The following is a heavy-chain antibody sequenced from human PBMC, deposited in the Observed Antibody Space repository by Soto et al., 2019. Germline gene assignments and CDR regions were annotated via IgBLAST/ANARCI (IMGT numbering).Heavy chain of an antibody. CDR2: INPNSGGT. CDR1: GGTFSSYA. CDR3: ARDFLDPKVMDV. Sequence: ASVKVSCKASGGTFSSYAISWVRQAPGQGLEWVGWINPNSGGTNYAQKFQGRVTMTRDTSISTAYMELSRLRSDDTAVYYCARDFLDPKVMDVWGQGTTVTVSS. V-gene: IGHV1-2*02. J-gene: IGHJ6*02. D-gene: IGHD3-3*01.